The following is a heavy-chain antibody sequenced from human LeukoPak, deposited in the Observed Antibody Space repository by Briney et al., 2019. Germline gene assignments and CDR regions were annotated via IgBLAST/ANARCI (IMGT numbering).Heavy chain of an antibody. CDR2: IRYDGSNK. CDR3: AKDFPEGLLWFGESPLGY. Sequence: PGRSLRLSCAASGFTFNSYGMHWVRQAPGKGLEWVAFIRYDGSNKYYADSVKGRFTISRDNSKNTLYLQMNSLRAEDTAVYYCAKDFPEGLLWFGESPLGYWGQGTLVTVSS. D-gene: IGHD3-10*01. J-gene: IGHJ4*02. V-gene: IGHV3-30*02. CDR1: GFTFNSYG.